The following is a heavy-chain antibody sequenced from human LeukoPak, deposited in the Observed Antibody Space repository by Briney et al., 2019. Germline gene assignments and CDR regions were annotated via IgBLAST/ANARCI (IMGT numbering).Heavy chain of an antibody. D-gene: IGHD3-16*01. J-gene: IGHJ3*02. CDR1: GGSFSGYY. V-gene: IGHV4-34*01. CDR2: INHSGST. Sequence: SETLSLTCAVYGGSFSGYYWSWIRQPPGKGLEWIGEINHSGSTNYNASLKSRVTISVDTSKNQFSLKVSSVTAADTAVYYCARHDSQDVFDIWGQGTMVTVSS. CDR3: ARHDSQDVFDI.